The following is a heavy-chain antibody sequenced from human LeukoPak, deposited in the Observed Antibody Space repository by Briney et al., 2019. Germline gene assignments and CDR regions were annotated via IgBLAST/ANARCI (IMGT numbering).Heavy chain of an antibody. J-gene: IGHJ4*02. CDR3: ATMTTVTTGIV. Sequence: GASVKVSCKASGGTFSSYTISWVRQAPGQGLERMGRIIPILGIANYAQKFQGRVTITADKSTSTAYMELSSLRSEDTAVYYCATMTTVTTGIVWGQGTLVTVSS. CDR2: IIPILGIA. D-gene: IGHD4-17*01. V-gene: IGHV1-69*02. CDR1: GGTFSSYT.